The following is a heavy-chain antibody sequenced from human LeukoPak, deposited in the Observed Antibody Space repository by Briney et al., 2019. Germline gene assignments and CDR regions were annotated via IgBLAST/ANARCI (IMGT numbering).Heavy chain of an antibody. CDR3: AKDISRGWYEVAFDI. D-gene: IGHD6-19*01. CDR1: GFTFDDYA. Sequence: GGSLRRSCAASGFTFDDYAMHWARQAPGKGLEWVSGISWNSGSIGYADSVKGRFTISRDNAKNSLYLQMNSLRAEDTALYYCAKDISRGWYEVAFDIWGQGTMVTVSS. J-gene: IGHJ3*02. CDR2: ISWNSGSI. V-gene: IGHV3-9*01.